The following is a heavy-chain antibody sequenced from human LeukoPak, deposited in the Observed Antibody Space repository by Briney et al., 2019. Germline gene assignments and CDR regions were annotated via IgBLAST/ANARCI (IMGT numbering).Heavy chain of an antibody. CDR1: GFTFSSYA. D-gene: IGHD6-13*01. V-gene: IGHV3-33*01. J-gene: IGHJ4*02. CDR2: IWYDGSNK. Sequence: GGSLRLSCAASGFTFSSYAMHWVRQAPGKGLEWVAVIWYDGSNKYYADSVKGRFTISRDNYKNTLYLQMNSLRAEDTAVYYCARDSAIAAAGGLDYWGQGTLVTVSS. CDR3: ARDSAIAAAGGLDY.